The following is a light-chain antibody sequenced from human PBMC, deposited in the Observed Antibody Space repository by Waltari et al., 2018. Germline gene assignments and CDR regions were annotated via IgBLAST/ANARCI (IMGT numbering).Light chain of an antibody. V-gene: IGLV4-69*01. J-gene: IGLJ3*02. CDR3: QTGGHGTWV. CDR2: VNSDGSH. Sequence: QLVLTQSPSASASLGASVKLTCTLSRGHSSNAIAWPQQQSEKGPRYLMKVNSDGSHSKGDDIPDRFSGSSSGAERYLTISSVQSEDEADYYCQTGGHGTWVFGGGTKLTVL. CDR1: RGHSSNA.